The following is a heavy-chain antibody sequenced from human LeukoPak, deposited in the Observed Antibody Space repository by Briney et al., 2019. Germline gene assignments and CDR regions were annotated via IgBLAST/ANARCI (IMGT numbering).Heavy chain of an antibody. Sequence: GGSLRLSCAASGFTVSSNYMSWVRQTPGKGLEWVSVIYSGGSAYYADSVKGRFTISRDNSKNTLYLQMNSLRAEDTAVYYCAKLRSSSWYGINWFDPWGQGTLVTVSS. CDR2: IYSGGSA. D-gene: IGHD6-13*01. V-gene: IGHV3-53*01. CDR3: AKLRSSSWYGINWFDP. J-gene: IGHJ5*02. CDR1: GFTVSSNY.